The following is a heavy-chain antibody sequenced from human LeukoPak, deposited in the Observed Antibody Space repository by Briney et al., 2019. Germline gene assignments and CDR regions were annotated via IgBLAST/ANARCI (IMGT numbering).Heavy chain of an antibody. CDR2: INHSGST. CDR3: ARDAMGPLAGYYYVWYFDL. Sequence: PSETLSLTCAVYGGSFSGYYWSWIRQPPGKGLEGMGEINHSGSTNYNPSLKSRVTISVDTSKNQFSLKLSSVTAADTAVYYCARDAMGPLAGYYYVWYFDLWGRGTLVTVSS. D-gene: IGHD3-22*01. CDR1: GGSFSGYY. V-gene: IGHV4-34*01. J-gene: IGHJ2*01.